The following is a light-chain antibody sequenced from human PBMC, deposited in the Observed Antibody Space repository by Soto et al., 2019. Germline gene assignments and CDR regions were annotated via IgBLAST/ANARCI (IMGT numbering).Light chain of an antibody. V-gene: IGLV2-8*01. J-gene: IGLJ1*01. Sequence: QSVLTQPPSASGSPGQSVIISCTGTSSDVGFYNYVSWYQQHPGKAPKLMIYEVSKRPSGVPDRFSGSKSGNTASLTVSGLQAEDEADHYCSSYVGSSNFVFGTGTKLTVL. CDR1: SSDVGFYNY. CDR3: SSYVGSSNFV. CDR2: EVS.